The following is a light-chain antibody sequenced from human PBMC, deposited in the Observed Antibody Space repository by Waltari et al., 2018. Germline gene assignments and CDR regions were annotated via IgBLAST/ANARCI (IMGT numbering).Light chain of an antibody. CDR2: EVN. V-gene: IGLV2-8*01. Sequence: QSALTQPPSASGSPGQSVTISCPGTSSDVGGYKSVSWYQQHPGRAPKLMIYEVNQRPSGVPDRFSGSKSGNTASLTVSGLQAEDEADYYCSSYAGSNNLVFGTGTKVTVL. CDR3: SSYAGSNNLV. J-gene: IGLJ1*01. CDR1: SSDVGGYKS.